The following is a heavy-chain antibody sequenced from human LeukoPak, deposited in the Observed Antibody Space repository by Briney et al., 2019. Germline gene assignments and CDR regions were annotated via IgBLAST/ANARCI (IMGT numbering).Heavy chain of an antibody. CDR3: ATTDTTCY. J-gene: IGHJ4*02. CDR2: INYDGSNK. V-gene: IGHV3-30*02. Sequence: AGGSLRLSCAASGFSFRHYGMHWVRQAPGKELEWVAFINYDGSNKYYADSVKGRFTISRDNSKNTLYLEINSLSADDTAVYYCATTDTTCYWGQGTLVTVSS. D-gene: IGHD1-14*01. CDR1: GFSFRHYG.